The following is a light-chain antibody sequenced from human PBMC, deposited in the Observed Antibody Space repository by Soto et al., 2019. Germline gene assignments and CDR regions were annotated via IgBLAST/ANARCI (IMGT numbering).Light chain of an antibody. Sequence: EIVLTQSPGTLSLSPGERATLSCRASQSVSSSYLAWYQQKPGQAPRLLIYGASSRAIGIPDRFSGSGSGTDFTLTISRLGPEDFAVYYCQQYGSSLFGGGTKVEIK. J-gene: IGKJ4*01. CDR2: GAS. V-gene: IGKV3-20*01. CDR1: QSVSSSY. CDR3: QQYGSSL.